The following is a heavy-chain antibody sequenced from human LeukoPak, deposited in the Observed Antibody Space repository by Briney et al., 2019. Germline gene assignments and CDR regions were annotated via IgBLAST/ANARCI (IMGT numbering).Heavy chain of an antibody. Sequence: ASVKVSCKASGYTFISYDINWVRQATGQGLEWMGWMNPNSGNTGYAQNFQGRVTMTRNTSISTAYMELSSLRSEDTAVYYCARKAVAGTGSLYFQLWGKGTLVAVSS. J-gene: IGHJ1*01. CDR2: MNPNSGNT. D-gene: IGHD6-19*01. V-gene: IGHV1-8*01. CDR3: ARKAVAGTGSLYFQL. CDR1: GYTFISYD.